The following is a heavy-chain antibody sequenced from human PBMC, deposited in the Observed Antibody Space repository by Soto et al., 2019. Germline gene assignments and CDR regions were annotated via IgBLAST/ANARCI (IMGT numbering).Heavy chain of an antibody. V-gene: IGHV4-34*01. Sequence: SETLSLTCAVYIGSFSGYYWSWIRQPPGKGLEWIGEINHSGSSNFNPSLKSRVTISVDTSKNQFSLKLTSVTAADTGVYYCARGQHIAAITTRFDYWGQGTLVTVSS. CDR2: INHSGSS. J-gene: IGHJ4*02. CDR1: IGSFSGYY. CDR3: ARGQHIAAITTRFDY. D-gene: IGHD3-22*01.